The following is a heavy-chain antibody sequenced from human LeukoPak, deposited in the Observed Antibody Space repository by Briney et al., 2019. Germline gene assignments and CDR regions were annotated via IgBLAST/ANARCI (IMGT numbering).Heavy chain of an antibody. CDR2: IYYSGST. V-gene: IGHV4-39*07. J-gene: IGHJ4*02. CDR3: ARVADYYDSSGYYDY. Sequence: TSETLSLTCTVSGGSISSSVYYWGWIRQPPGKGLEWIGSIYYSGSTYYNPSLKSRVTISVDTSKNQFSLKLSSVTAADTAVYYCARVADYYDSSGYYDYWGQGTLVTVSS. CDR1: GGSISSSVYY. D-gene: IGHD3-22*01.